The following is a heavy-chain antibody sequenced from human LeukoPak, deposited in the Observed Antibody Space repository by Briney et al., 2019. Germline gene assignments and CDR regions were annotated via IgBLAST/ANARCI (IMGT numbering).Heavy chain of an antibody. V-gene: IGHV1-69*05. CDR3: ARDGFLVPLDY. CDR1: GGAFSSYA. CDR2: IIPIFGTA. D-gene: IGHD6-13*01. Sequence: ASVKVSCKASGGAFSSYAISWVRQAPGQGLEWMGGIIPIFGTANYAQKFQGRVTITRNTSISTAYMELSSLRSEDTAVYYCARDGFLVPLDYWGQGTLVTVSS. J-gene: IGHJ4*02.